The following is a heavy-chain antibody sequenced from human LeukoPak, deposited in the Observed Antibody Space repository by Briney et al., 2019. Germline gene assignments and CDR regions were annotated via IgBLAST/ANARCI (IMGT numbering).Heavy chain of an antibody. V-gene: IGHV4-34*01. CDR2: INHSGST. J-gene: IGHJ3*02. D-gene: IGHD1-26*01. Sequence: SETLSLTCAVYGGSFSGYYWSWIRQPPGKGLEWIGEINHSGSTNYNPSLKSRVTISVDTSKNQFSLKLSSVTAADTAVYYCARDSGSWHDAFDIWGQGTMVTVSS. CDR3: ARDSGSWHDAFDI. CDR1: GGSFSGYY.